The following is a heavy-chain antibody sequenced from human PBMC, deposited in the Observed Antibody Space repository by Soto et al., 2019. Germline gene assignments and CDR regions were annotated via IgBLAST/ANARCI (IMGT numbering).Heavy chain of an antibody. CDR2: ISGSGGST. CDR3: ARASGHIYATLHGPFDH. D-gene: IGHD2-8*01. Sequence: PGGSLRLSCAASGFTFNSYTMHWVRQAPGKGLEWVSAISGSGGSTYYADSVKGRFTISRDNSMNMLYLQMHGLRTEDTAIYYCARASGHIYATLHGPFDHWGQVALVTVSS. J-gene: IGHJ4*02. CDR1: GFTFNSYT. V-gene: IGHV3-23*01.